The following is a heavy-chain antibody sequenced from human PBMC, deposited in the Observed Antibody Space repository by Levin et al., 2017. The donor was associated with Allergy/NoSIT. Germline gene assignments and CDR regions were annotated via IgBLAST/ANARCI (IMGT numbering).Heavy chain of an antibody. D-gene: IGHD2-21*01. Sequence: SVKVSCKASGGTFSSYAISWVRQAPGQGLEWMGGIIPIFGTANYAQKFQGRVTITADESTSTAYMELSSLRSEDTAVYYCASLIGQGNWFDPWGQGTLVTVSS. J-gene: IGHJ5*02. V-gene: IGHV1-69*13. CDR3: ASLIGQGNWFDP. CDR2: IIPIFGTA. CDR1: GGTFSSYA.